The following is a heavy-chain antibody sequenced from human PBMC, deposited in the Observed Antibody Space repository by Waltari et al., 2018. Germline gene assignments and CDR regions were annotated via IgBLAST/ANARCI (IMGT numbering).Heavy chain of an antibody. V-gene: IGHV2-5*01. J-gene: IGHJ3*02. D-gene: IGHD2-2*01. CDR3: AHNTQPRGPIVVVPAAMAEAFDI. Sequence: QITLKESGPTLVKPTQTLTLTCTFSGLSLSTRGVGVGWIRQPPGTALAWLARIYWNDDKRYSPSLKSRLTITKDTSKNPVVLTMTNMDPVDTATYYCAHNTQPRGPIVVVPAAMAEAFDIWGQGTMVTVSS. CDR2: IYWNDDK. CDR1: GLSLSTRGVG.